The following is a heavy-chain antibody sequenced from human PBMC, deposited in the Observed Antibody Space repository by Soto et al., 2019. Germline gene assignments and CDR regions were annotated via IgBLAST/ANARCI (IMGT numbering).Heavy chain of an antibody. CDR3: AFSPAYYDILTGYSFYYYMDV. D-gene: IGHD3-9*01. Sequence: QVQLVQSGAEVKKPGSSVKVSCKASGGTFSSYTISWVRQAPGQGLEWMGRIIPILGIANYAQKFQGRVTITADKSTSTAYMELSSLRSEDTAVYYCAFSPAYYDILTGYSFYYYMDVWGKGTTVTVSS. V-gene: IGHV1-69*02. CDR2: IIPILGIA. J-gene: IGHJ6*03. CDR1: GGTFSSYT.